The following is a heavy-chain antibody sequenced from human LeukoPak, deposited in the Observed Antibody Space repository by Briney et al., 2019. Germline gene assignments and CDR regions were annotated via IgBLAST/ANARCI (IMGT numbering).Heavy chain of an antibody. V-gene: IGHV4-34*01. CDR2: INHSGST. Sequence: PSETLSLTCAVYGGSFSGYYWSWIRQPPGKGLEWLGEINHSGSTNYNPSLKSRVTISVDTSKNQYSLKLSSVTAAETAVYYCAKSLTYFDYWGGGTLDSVSS. CDR3: AKSLTYFDY. D-gene: IGHD2-21*02. CDR1: GGSFSGYY. J-gene: IGHJ4*02.